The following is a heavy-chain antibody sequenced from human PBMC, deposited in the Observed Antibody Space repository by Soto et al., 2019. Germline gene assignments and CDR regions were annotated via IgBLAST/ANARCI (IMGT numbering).Heavy chain of an antibody. CDR1: GFTFSNAW. V-gene: IGHV3-15*07. Sequence: GGSLRLSCAASGFTFSNAWINWVRQAPGKGLEWVGRIKSKTDGGTADYAAPVKGRFAISRDDSKNMVYLEMNSLKTEDTAVYYCTTDSYITMIVVSFDDWGHGTLVTVSS. J-gene: IGHJ4*01. CDR3: TTDSYITMIVVSFDD. D-gene: IGHD3-22*01. CDR2: IKSKTDGGTA.